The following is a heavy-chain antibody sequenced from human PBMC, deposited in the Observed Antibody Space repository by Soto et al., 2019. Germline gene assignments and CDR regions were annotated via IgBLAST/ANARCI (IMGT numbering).Heavy chain of an antibody. CDR1: GVSISSDNW. CDR2: IPHSGST. V-gene: IGHV4-4*02. Sequence: QVQLQESGPGLVRPSGTVSLTCAVSGVSISSDNWWSWVRPPPGKALEWIGEIPHSGSTNYNPSLKSRVTMSVVPSKDLFSLTLNSVTAADTAFYYCARDQGSHPGDWGQGTLVSVSS. CDR3: ARDQGSHPGD. D-gene: IGHD6-13*01. J-gene: IGHJ4*02.